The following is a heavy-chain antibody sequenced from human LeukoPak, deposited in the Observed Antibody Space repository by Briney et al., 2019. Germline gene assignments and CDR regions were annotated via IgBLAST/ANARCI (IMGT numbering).Heavy chain of an antibody. CDR1: GGTFSSYA. V-gene: IGHV1-69*05. D-gene: IGHD3-22*01. J-gene: IGHJ4*02. CDR3: ARDPEYYYDSSGFSGYFDY. Sequence: SVKVSCKASGGTFSSYAISWVRQAPGQGLEWMGRIIPIFGTANYAQKFQGRVTITTDESTSTAYLELSSLRSEAPAVYYCARDPEYYYDSSGFSGYFDYWGQGTLVTVSS. CDR2: IIPIFGTA.